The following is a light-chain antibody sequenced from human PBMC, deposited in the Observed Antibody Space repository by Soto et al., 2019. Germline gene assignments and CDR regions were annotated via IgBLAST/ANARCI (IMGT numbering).Light chain of an antibody. CDR2: SNN. Sequence: QSVLTQPPSASGTPGQRVTISCSGSSSNIGSNTVNWYQQLPGTAPKLLIYSNNQRPSGVPDRFSGSKSGTSASLAISGLQSEDEADYYCNSYAGNNTWVFGEGTKVTVL. J-gene: IGLJ3*02. CDR1: SSNIGSNT. V-gene: IGLV1-44*01. CDR3: NSYAGNNTWV.